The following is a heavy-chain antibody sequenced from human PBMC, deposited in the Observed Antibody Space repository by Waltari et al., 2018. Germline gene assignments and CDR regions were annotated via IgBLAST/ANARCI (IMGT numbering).Heavy chain of an antibody. CDR1: GFTFSSYA. CDR2: ISGSGGST. Sequence: EVQLLESGGGLVQPGGSLRLSCAASGFTFSSYAMSWVRQAPGKGLEWVSAISGSGGSTYYADSVKGRFTISRDNSKNTLYLQMNSLRAEDTAVYYCAKADLTKLGWFTAGAVDIWGQGTMVTVSS. J-gene: IGHJ3*02. V-gene: IGHV3-23*01. D-gene: IGHD3-10*01. CDR3: AKADLTKLGWFTAGAVDI.